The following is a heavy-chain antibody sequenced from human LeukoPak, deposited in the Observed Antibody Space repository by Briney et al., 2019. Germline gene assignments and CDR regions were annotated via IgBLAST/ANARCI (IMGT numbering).Heavy chain of an antibody. CDR1: GGSIRSVNYY. D-gene: IGHD3-3*01. CDR2: IYTSGST. Sequence: SETLSLTCTVSGGSIRSVNYYWSWIRQPAGKGLEWIGRIYTSGSTNYNPSLKSRVTISVDTSKNQFSLQLTSVTAADTAVYYCARDDFWSGYQDYWGQGALVTVSS. V-gene: IGHV4-61*02. J-gene: IGHJ4*02. CDR3: ARDDFWSGYQDY.